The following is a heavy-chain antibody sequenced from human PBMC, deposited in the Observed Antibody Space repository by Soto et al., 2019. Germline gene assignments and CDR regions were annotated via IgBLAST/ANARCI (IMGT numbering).Heavy chain of an antibody. J-gene: IGHJ4*02. D-gene: IGHD1-1*01. Sequence: QVQLQESGPGLVKPSQTLSLTCTVSGSSISSGGYYWSWIRQHPGKGLEWIGYIYYSGSTSYNPSLTSRVTISVDTSKNQFSLKLSSVTAADTAVYYCARWPQLEPRFDYWGQGTLVTVSS. CDR2: IYYSGST. V-gene: IGHV4-31*03. CDR3: ARWPQLEPRFDY. CDR1: GSSISSGGYY.